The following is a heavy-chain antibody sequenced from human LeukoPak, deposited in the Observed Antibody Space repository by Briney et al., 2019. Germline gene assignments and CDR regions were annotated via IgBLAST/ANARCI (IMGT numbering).Heavy chain of an antibody. Sequence: SVKVSCKASGGTLSSYAISWVRQAPGQGLEWMGGIIPIFGTANYAQKFQGRVTITADESTSTAYMELSSLRSEDTAVYYCATTLEQDIVTTFDYWGRGTLVTVSS. J-gene: IGHJ4*02. CDR3: ATTLEQDIVTTFDY. D-gene: IGHD5-12*01. V-gene: IGHV1-69*13. CDR1: GGTLSSYA. CDR2: IIPIFGTA.